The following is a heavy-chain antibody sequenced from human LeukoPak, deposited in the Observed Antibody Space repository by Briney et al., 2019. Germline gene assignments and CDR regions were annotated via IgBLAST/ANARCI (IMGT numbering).Heavy chain of an antibody. Sequence: GGSLRLSCAASGFTFSSYGMHWARQAPGKGPEWVSAISGSGGDTYYADSVKGRFTIYRDNSKNTLYLQMNGLRAEDTAVYYCAKDLGGEGGSGFPGYWGQGTLVTVSS. V-gene: IGHV3-23*01. D-gene: IGHD3-10*01. J-gene: IGHJ4*02. CDR3: AKDLGGEGGSGFPGY. CDR2: ISGSGGDT. CDR1: GFTFSSYG.